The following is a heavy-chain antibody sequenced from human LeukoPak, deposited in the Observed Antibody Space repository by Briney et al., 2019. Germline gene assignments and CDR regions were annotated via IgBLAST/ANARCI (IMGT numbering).Heavy chain of an antibody. J-gene: IGHJ4*02. Sequence: PSETLSLTCTVSGASITGHYLTWIRQPPGNGLEWIGYISHIGSTNYNPSLKSRVTMSVDTSKNQFSLKLSSVTAADTAVYYCARDAPDIVATIGYFDYWGQGTLVTVSS. CDR1: GASITGHY. D-gene: IGHD5-12*01. V-gene: IGHV4-59*11. CDR2: ISHIGST. CDR3: ARDAPDIVATIGYFDY.